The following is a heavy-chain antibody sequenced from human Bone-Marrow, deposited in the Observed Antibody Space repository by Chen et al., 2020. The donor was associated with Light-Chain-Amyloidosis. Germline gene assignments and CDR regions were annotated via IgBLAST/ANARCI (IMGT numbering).Heavy chain of an antibody. J-gene: IGHJ3*02. CDR1: GFTFSSYE. D-gene: IGHD1-1*01. Sequence: EVQLVESGGGLVQPGGSLRLSCAASGFTFSSYEMNWVRQAPGKGLEWVSYIISSGSTIDYEDSVKGRFTISRDNAKNSLYLQMNSLRAEDTAVYYCARVGFYNWNVHNAVDIWGQGTMVTVSS. CDR2: IISSGSTI. V-gene: IGHV3-48*03. CDR3: ARVGFYNWNVHNAVDI.